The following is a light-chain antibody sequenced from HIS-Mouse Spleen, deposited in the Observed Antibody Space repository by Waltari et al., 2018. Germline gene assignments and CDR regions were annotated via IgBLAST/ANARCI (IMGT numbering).Light chain of an antibody. CDR3: QAWDSSTYV. Sequence: SYELTQPPSVSVSPGQPASITCSGDKSGDKYACWYQQKPGQSPVLVIYQDSKRPSGIPERFSGSNSGNTATLTISGTQAMDEADYYCQAWDSSTYVFGTGTKVTVL. V-gene: IGLV3-1*01. J-gene: IGLJ1*01. CDR2: QDS. CDR1: KSGDKY.